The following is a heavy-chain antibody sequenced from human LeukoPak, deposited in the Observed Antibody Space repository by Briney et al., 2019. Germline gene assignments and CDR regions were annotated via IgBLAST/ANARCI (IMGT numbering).Heavy chain of an antibody. CDR1: GFTFSSYW. J-gene: IGHJ3*02. CDR2: ISSSSSAI. V-gene: IGHV3-48*01. D-gene: IGHD1-26*01. Sequence: GGSLRLSCAASGFTFSSYWMSWVRQAPGKGLEWVSYISSSSSAIFYADSVKGRFTISRDNAKNSLYLQMNSLRAEDTAMYYCARESSGSSARSFDIWGQGTMVTVSS. CDR3: ARESSGSSARSFDI.